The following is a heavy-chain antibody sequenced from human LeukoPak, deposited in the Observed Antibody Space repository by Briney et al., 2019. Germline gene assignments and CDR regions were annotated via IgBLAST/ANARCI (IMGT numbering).Heavy chain of an antibody. CDR3: ARDSYDFWSGYYTGRFDY. CDR2: IYTSGST. Sequence: SETLSLTCTVSGGSISSYYWSWIRQPAGKGLEWIGRIYTSGSTNYNPSLKSRVTISVDTSKNQFSLKLSSVTAADTAVYYCARDSYDFWSGYYTGRFDYWGQGTLVTVSS. J-gene: IGHJ4*02. V-gene: IGHV4-4*07. D-gene: IGHD3-3*01. CDR1: GGSISSYY.